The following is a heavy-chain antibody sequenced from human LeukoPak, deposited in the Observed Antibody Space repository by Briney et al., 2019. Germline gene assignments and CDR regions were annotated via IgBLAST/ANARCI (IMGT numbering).Heavy chain of an antibody. J-gene: IGHJ4*02. V-gene: IGHV4-34*01. CDR3: ARGGVVDIVATNGGGFDY. D-gene: IGHD5-12*01. Sequence: SETLSFTCAVYGGSFSGYYWSWIRQPPGKGLEWIGEINHSGSTNYNPSLKSRVTISVDTSKNQFSLKLSSVTAADTAVYYCARGGVVDIVATNGGGFDYWGQGTLVTVSS. CDR1: GGSFSGYY. CDR2: INHSGST.